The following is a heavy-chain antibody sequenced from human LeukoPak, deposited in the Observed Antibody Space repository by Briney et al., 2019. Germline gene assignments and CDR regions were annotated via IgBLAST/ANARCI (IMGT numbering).Heavy chain of an antibody. CDR1: GFTFDDYA. Sequence: PGGSLRLSCAASGFTFDDYAMHWVRQAPGKGLEWVSLISGDGGSTYYADSVKGRFTISRDNSKNSLYLQMNSLRTEDTALYYCAKEDYGSTQYNWFDPWGQGTLVTVSS. V-gene: IGHV3-43*02. CDR3: AKEDYGSTQYNWFDP. J-gene: IGHJ5*02. CDR2: ISGDGGST. D-gene: IGHD3-10*01.